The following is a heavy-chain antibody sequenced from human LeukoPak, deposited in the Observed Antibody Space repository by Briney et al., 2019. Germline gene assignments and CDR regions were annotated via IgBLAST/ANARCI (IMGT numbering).Heavy chain of an antibody. D-gene: IGHD5-24*01. CDR2: IYYSGST. CDR1: GGSISSYY. Sequence: PSETLSLTCTVSGGSISSYYWSWIRQPPGKGLEWIWYIYYSGSTNYNPSLKSRVTISVDTSKNQFSLKLSSVTAADTALYYCARWLQLRPDAFDIWGQGTMVTVSS. V-gene: IGHV4-59*01. CDR3: ARWLQLRPDAFDI. J-gene: IGHJ3*02.